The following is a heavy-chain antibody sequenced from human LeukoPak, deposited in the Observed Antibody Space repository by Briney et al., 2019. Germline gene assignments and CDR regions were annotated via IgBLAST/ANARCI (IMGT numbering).Heavy chain of an antibody. D-gene: IGHD2-21*01. CDR3: AKDGGYCGGDCYYYGMDV. J-gene: IGHJ6*02. V-gene: IGHV3-30*18. Sequence: QPGRSLRLSCAASGFTFSSYGMHWVRQAPGKGLEWVAVISYDGSNKYYADSVKGRFIISRDNSKNTLYLQMNSLRAEDTAVYYRAKDGGYCGGDCYYYGMDVWGQGTTVTVSS. CDR1: GFTFSSYG. CDR2: ISYDGSNK.